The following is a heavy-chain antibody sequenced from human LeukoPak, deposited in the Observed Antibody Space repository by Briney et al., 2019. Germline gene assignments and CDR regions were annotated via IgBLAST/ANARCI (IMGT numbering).Heavy chain of an antibody. D-gene: IGHD2-2*01. CDR3: ARDIVVVPAASYDY. J-gene: IGHJ4*02. CDR2: IKQDGSEK. CDR1: GFTFSSYW. V-gene: IGHV3-7*03. Sequence: GGSLRLSCAASGFTFSSYWMSWVRQAPGKGLEWVANIKQDGSEKYYVDSVKGRFTISRDNAKNSLYLQMNSLRAEDTAVYYCARDIVVVPAASYDYWGQGTLVTVSS.